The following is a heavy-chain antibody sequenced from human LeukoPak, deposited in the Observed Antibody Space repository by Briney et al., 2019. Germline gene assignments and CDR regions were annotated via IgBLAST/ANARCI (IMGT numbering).Heavy chain of an antibody. Sequence: ASVKVSCKASGYTFTSYGISWVRQAPGQGLEWMGWISAYNGNTNYAQKLQGRVTMTTDTSTSTAYMELRSLRFDDTAVYYCARDGGSSFGYYYYYMDVWGKGTTVTVSS. V-gene: IGHV1-18*01. CDR2: ISAYNGNT. CDR3: ARDGGSSFGYYYYYMDV. D-gene: IGHD3-16*01. J-gene: IGHJ6*03. CDR1: GYTFTSYG.